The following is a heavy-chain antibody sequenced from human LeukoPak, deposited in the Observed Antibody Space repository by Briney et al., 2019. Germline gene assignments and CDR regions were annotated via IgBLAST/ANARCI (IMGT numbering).Heavy chain of an antibody. CDR2: ISGSGGST. D-gene: IGHD6-19*01. Sequence: GGSLRLSCAASGFTFSSYATSWVRQAPGKGLEWVSTISGSGGSTYYADSVKGRFTISRDNSKNTLYLQMNSLRAEDTAVYYCARDPRLGYSSAWFDPWGQGTLVTVSS. J-gene: IGHJ5*02. CDR3: ARDPRLGYSSAWFDP. V-gene: IGHV3-23*01. CDR1: GFTFSSYA.